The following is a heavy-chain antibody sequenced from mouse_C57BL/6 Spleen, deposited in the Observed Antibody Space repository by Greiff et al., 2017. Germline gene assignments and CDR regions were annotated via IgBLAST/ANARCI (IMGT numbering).Heavy chain of an antibody. CDR2: IYPRDGST. V-gene: IGHV1-78*01. CDR1: GYTFTDHT. Sequence: QVQLQQSDAELVKPGASVKISCKVSGYTFTDHTIHWMKQRPEQGLEWIGYIYPRDGSTKYNEKFTGKATLTTDKSSSTAYMQLNSLTSEDSAVYFCARGGRYYGSSYECWGQGTTLTVSS. J-gene: IGHJ2*01. CDR3: ARGGRYYGSSYEC. D-gene: IGHD1-1*01.